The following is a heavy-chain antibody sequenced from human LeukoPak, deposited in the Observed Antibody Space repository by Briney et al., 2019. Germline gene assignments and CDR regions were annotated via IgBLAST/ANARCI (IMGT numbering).Heavy chain of an antibody. D-gene: IGHD3-10*01. CDR3: VYYYGSGATIEGYYFDY. Sequence: KTSETLSLTCTVSGGSISSYYWGWIRQPPGKGLEWIGSIYYSGSTYYNPSLKSRVTISVDTSKNQFSLKLSSVTAADTAVYYCVYYYGSGATIEGYYFDYWGQGTLVTVSS. J-gene: IGHJ4*02. V-gene: IGHV4-39*01. CDR2: IYYSGST. CDR1: GGSISSYY.